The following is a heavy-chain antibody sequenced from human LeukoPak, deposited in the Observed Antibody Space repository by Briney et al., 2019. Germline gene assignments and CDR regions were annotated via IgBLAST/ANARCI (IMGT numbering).Heavy chain of an antibody. D-gene: IGHD3-3*01. CDR3: ARVDYDFWSGYSEIYYMDV. CDR2: ISSSSSYI. CDR1: GFTFSSYE. V-gene: IGHV3-21*01. Sequence: GGSLRLSCAASGFTFSSYEMNWVRQAPGKGLEWVSSISSSSSYIYYADSVKGRFTISRDNAKNSLYLQMNSLRAEDTAVYYCARVDYDFWSGYSEIYYMDVWGKGTTVTVSS. J-gene: IGHJ6*03.